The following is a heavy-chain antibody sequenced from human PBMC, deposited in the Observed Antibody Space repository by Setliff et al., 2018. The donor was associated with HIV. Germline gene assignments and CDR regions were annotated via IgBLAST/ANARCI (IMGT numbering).Heavy chain of an antibody. Sequence: SETLSLTCLVFSYSITNGNYWAWIRQSPGKGLDWIWSIYSAGHTYYNPSHKSRLTMSVDTAKNRCSLKFISVTAADTDVYYCARGRALRFSKSPSFNYFDVWGQGALVTVS. V-gene: IGHV4-38-2*02. CDR3: ARGRALRFSKSPSFNYFDV. CDR2: IYSAGHT. D-gene: IGHD3-10*01. J-gene: IGHJ4*02. CDR1: SYSITNGNY.